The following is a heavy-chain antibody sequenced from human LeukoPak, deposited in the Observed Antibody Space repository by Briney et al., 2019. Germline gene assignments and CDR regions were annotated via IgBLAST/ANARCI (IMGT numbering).Heavy chain of an antibody. CDR2: ISSSSSTI. CDR3: ARDRHYYGSGSYYYYYMDV. V-gene: IGHV3-48*01. CDR1: GFTFSSYS. Sequence: GGSLRLSCAASGFTFSSYSMNWVRQAPGKGLEWVSYISSSSSTIYYADSVKGRFTISRDNAKNSLYLQMNSLRAEDTAVYYCARDRHYYGSGSYYYYYMDVWGKGTTVTVSS. D-gene: IGHD3-10*01. J-gene: IGHJ6*03.